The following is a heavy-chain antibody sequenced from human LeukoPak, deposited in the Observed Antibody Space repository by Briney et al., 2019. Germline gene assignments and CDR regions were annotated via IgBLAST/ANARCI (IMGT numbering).Heavy chain of an antibody. V-gene: IGHV3-33*08. CDR2: IWFDGKNE. CDR3: ARDRHCVKGICHSPPGMDV. J-gene: IGHJ6*02. Sequence: GSLRLSCAASGFTFSSYAMHWVRQAPGKGLEWVADIWFDGKNEHFADSVKGRFTISRDNSKNTMYLQINSLRVEDSAVYYCARDRHCVKGICHSPPGMDVWGQGTTVTVSS. CDR1: GFTFSSYA. D-gene: IGHD6-13*01.